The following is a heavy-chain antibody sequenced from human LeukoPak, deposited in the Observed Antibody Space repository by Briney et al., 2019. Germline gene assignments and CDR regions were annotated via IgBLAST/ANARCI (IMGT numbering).Heavy chain of an antibody. V-gene: IGHV4-38-2*02. Sequence: SETLSLTCTVSGYSISSGYYWGWIRPPPGKGLEWIGSIYHSGSTYYNPSLKSRVTISVDTSKNQFSLKLSSVTAADTAVYYCARERGGVLWGNWFDPWGQGTLVTVSS. J-gene: IGHJ5*02. D-gene: IGHD3-16*01. CDR3: ARERGGVLWGNWFDP. CDR1: GYSISSGYY. CDR2: IYHSGST.